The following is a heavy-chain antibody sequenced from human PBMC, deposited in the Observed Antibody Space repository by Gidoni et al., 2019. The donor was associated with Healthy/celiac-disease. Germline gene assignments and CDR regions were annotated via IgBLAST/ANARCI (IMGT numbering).Heavy chain of an antibody. V-gene: IGHV4-59*01. CDR3: ARAHGYSGYDRYWYFDL. J-gene: IGHJ2*01. CDR2: IYDSGST. Sequence: QVQLQESGPGLGKPSETLSLTCTVSGGPISTYYWSWIRQPPGKGLEWIGYIYDSGSTNNNPSIKSRVTISVDTSKNQFSLKLSSVTAADTAVYYCARAHGYSGYDRYWYFDLWGRGTLVTVSS. CDR1: GGPISTYY. D-gene: IGHD5-12*01.